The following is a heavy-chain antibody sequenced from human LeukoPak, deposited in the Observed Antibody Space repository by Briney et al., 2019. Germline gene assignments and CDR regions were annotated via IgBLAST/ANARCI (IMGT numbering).Heavy chain of an antibody. CDR2: IYSTGTT. Sequence: SETLSLTCTVSGGSVSSYYWGWIRQPAGRGLEWIGRIYSTGTTNYNPSLKSRVTMSIDTSKNQFSLKLSYVTAADTAVYYCASIGVRAFDIWGQGTMVTVSS. D-gene: IGHD1-26*01. CDR1: GGSVSSYY. CDR3: ASIGVRAFDI. J-gene: IGHJ3*02. V-gene: IGHV4-4*07.